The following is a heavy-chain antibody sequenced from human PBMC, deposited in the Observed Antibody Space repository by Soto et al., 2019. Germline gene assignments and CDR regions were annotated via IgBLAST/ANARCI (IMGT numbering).Heavy chain of an antibody. J-gene: IGHJ4*02. D-gene: IGHD5-18*01. CDR3: ARDRKIRGYSYGFDY. CDR2: IYYSGST. Sequence: PSETLSLTCTVSGGSISSGGYYWSWIRHHPGKGLEWIGYIYYSGSTYYNPSLKSRVTISVDTSKNQFSLKLSSVTVADTAVYYCARDRKIRGYSYGFDYWGQGTLVTAPQ. V-gene: IGHV4-31*03. CDR1: GGSISSGGYY.